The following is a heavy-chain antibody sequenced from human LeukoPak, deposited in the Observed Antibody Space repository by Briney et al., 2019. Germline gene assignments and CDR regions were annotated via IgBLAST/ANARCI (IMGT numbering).Heavy chain of an antibody. CDR2: ISSSSNYI. Sequence: GGSLRLSCAASGFMFSSYSMNWVRQAPGKGLEWVSSISSSSNYIYYADSVKGRFTISRDNAKNSLYLQMNSLGAEDTAMYYCARPWGYWGQGTLVTVSS. CDR3: ARPWGY. CDR1: GFMFSSYS. V-gene: IGHV3-21*04. D-gene: IGHD3-16*01. J-gene: IGHJ4*02.